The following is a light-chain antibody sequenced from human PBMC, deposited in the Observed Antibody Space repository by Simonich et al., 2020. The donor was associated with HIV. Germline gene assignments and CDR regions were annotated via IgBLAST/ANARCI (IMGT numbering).Light chain of an antibody. CDR3: QQYNYWPLFLT. CDR2: GAS. J-gene: IGKJ4*01. Sequence: EIVMTQSPATLSVSPGERATLSCRASQRVSSNLAWYQQKPGQSPRLLIYGASARATGIPSRCRGSGSGTEFTLTISSLQSEDFAVYYCQQYNYWPLFLTFGGGTKVEIK. CDR1: QRVSSN. V-gene: IGKV3-15*01.